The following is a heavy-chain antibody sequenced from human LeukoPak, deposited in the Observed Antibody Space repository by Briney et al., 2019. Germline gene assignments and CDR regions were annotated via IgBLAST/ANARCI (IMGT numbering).Heavy chain of an antibody. D-gene: IGHD5-24*01. CDR3: AREPTKFRRLRPWYFDL. Sequence: SETLSLTCTVSGGSISSYYWSWIRQPAGKGLEWIGRIYTSGSTNYNPSLKSRVTMSVDTSKNQFSLKLSSVTAADTAAYYCAREPTKFRRLRPWYFDLWGRGTLVTVSS. CDR1: GGSISSYY. CDR2: IYTSGST. V-gene: IGHV4-4*07. J-gene: IGHJ2*01.